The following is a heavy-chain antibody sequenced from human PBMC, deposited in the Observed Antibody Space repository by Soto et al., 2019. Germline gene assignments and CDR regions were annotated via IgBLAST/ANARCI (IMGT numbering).Heavy chain of an antibody. CDR2: IKSKTEGGTT. CDR3: ITDIFYDILTGYPYDY. D-gene: IGHD3-9*01. CDR1: GFTFINAW. Sequence: GRSLRLPWAASGFTFINAWMNWVRQAPGKGLGWVGRIKSKTEGGTTDYTAPVKGRFTISRDDSKNTLYLQMNRLKTEDTAVYYCITDIFYDILTGYPYDYWGQGTLVTVSS. J-gene: IGHJ4*02. V-gene: IGHV3-15*07.